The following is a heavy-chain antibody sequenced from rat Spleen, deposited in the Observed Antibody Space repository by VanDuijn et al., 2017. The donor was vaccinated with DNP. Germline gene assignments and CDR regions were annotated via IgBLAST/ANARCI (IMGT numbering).Heavy chain of an antibody. V-gene: IGHV5-7*01. D-gene: IGHD1-10*01. J-gene: IGHJ1*01. CDR1: GFTFSDYN. CDR2: IIYDGSSA. Sequence: EVQLVESGGGLVQPGRSLKLSCAASGFTFSDYNMAWVRQAPKKGLEWVATIIYDGSSAFYGDSVKGRFTISRDDAKSTLYLQMDSLRSEDTATYYCATPLYNNYWYFDFWGPGTMVTVSS. CDR3: ATPLYNNYWYFDF.